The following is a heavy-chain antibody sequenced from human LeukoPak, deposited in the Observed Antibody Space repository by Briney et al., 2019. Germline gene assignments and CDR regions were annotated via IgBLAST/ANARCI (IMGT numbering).Heavy chain of an antibody. CDR3: ARDRPKDDAFDI. CDR1: GYTFNSYG. CDR2: TSAHNDNT. V-gene: IGHV1-18*01. Sequence: ASVKVSCKASGYTFNSYGISWVRQAPGQGLEWMGWTSAHNDNTNYVQRFQGRVIMTTDTSTRTAYMELRSLRSDDTAVYYCARDRPKDDAFDIWGQGTMVTVSS. J-gene: IGHJ3*02.